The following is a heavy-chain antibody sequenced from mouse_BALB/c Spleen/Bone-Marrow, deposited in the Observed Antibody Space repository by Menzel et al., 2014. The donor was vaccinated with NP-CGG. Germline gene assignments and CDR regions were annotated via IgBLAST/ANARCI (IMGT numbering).Heavy chain of an antibody. D-gene: IGHD1-1*01. J-gene: IGHJ3*01. CDR1: GIDFSRYW. CDR3: SRLYYYGNFAY. V-gene: IGHV4-1*02. Sequence: EVQLQESGGGLVQPGGSLKLSCAASGIDFSRYWMSWVRQAPGKGLEWIGEINPDSSTINYTPSLKDKFIISRDNAKNTLYLQMSKVRSEDTALYYCSRLYYYGNFAYWGQGTLVTVSA. CDR2: INPDSSTI.